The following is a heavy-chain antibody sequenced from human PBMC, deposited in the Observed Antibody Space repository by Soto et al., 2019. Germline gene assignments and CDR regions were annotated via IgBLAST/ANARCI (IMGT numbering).Heavy chain of an antibody. CDR3: ARAGFAQQLPQDAFDI. CDR1: GDSFTGYY. CDR2: INPNSGGT. J-gene: IGHJ3*02. Sequence: GASVKVSCEASGDSFTGYYMHWVRQAPGQGLEWMGWINPNSGGTNYAQKFQGWVTMTRDTSISTAYMELSRLRSDDTAVYYCARAGFAQQLPQDAFDIWGQGTMVTVSS. V-gene: IGHV1-2*04. D-gene: IGHD6-13*01.